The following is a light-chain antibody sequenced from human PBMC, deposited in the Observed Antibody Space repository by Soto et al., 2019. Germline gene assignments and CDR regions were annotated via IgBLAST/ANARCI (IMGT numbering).Light chain of an antibody. Sequence: QSVLTQPPSVSAAPGQKVTISCSGSSSNIGNNYVSWYQQLPGTAPKLLIYDNNKRPSGIPDRFSGSKSGTSATLGITGLQTGDEADYYCGTWDSSPRGVFGGGTKLTVL. CDR1: SSNIGNNY. J-gene: IGLJ2*01. V-gene: IGLV1-51*01. CDR2: DNN. CDR3: GTWDSSPRGV.